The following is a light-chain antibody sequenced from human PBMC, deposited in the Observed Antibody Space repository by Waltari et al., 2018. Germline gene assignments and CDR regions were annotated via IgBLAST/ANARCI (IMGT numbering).Light chain of an antibody. CDR2: DVS. J-gene: IGLJ1*01. CDR3: SSYAGPSTHYV. V-gene: IGLV2-14*03. CDR1: SSDVGAYEF. Sequence: QSALTQPASVSGSPGQSITISCTGTSSDVGAYEFVSWYQRHPGKVPKLMIYDVSTRPSGISNRFSGSKSGNTASLTISGLQGEDEADYFCSSYAGPSTHYVFGTETKVTVL.